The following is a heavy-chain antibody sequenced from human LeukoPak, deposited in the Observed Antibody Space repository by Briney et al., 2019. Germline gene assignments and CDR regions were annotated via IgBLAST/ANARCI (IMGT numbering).Heavy chain of an antibody. V-gene: IGHV3-74*01. J-gene: IGHJ4*02. CDR2: IKSDGSST. Sequence: GGSLRLSCAASVFTFSNYWMHWVRQAPGEGLVWVSRIKSDGSSTRFADSVQGRFTISRDNGKNTLYLQMNSLRAEDTAVYYFARGGEASNWYPGYFDYWGQGALVTVSS. D-gene: IGHD6-13*01. CDR3: ARGGEASNWYPGYFDY. CDR1: VFTFSNYW.